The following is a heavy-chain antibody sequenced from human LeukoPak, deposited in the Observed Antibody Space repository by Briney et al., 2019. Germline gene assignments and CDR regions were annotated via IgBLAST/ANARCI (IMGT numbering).Heavy chain of an antibody. CDR1: GFTFSDYW. J-gene: IGHJ4*02. CDR3: ARKGLPDH. CDR2: IKQDGSII. Sequence: GGSLRLSCAASGFTFSDYWMTWVRQAPGKGLEWVANIKQDGSIIWYVDSVKGRFTISRDNSKNSLYLQMNSLRTDDTAVYYCARKGLPDHWGQGTLVTVSS. V-gene: IGHV3-7*01.